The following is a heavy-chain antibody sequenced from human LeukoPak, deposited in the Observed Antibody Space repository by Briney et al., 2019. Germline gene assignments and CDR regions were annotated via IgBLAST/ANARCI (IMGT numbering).Heavy chain of an antibody. J-gene: IGHJ5*02. D-gene: IGHD3-22*01. Sequence: GGSLRLSCAASGFTFSSYSMNWVRQAPGKGLEWVTFIQYDGSDQYYADSVKGRFTISRDNSKNTLYLQMNSLRAEDTAVYYCAKGLYYYDSSGFPAWGQGTLVTVSS. CDR3: AKGLYYYDSSGFPA. V-gene: IGHV3-30*02. CDR1: GFTFSSYS. CDR2: IQYDGSDQ.